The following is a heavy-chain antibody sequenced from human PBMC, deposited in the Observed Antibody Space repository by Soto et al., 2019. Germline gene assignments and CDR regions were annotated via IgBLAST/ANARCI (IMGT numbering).Heavy chain of an antibody. CDR1: GGSISSGGYS. V-gene: IGHV4-30-2*01. CDR2: IYHSGST. J-gene: IGHJ4*02. CDR3: ARGPPRDYFDH. Sequence: SETLSLTCAVSGGSISSGGYSWSWIRQPPGKGLEWIGYIYHSGSTYYNPSLKSRVTISVDRSKNQFSLKLSSVTAADTAVYYCARGPPRDYFDHWGQGTLVTVSS.